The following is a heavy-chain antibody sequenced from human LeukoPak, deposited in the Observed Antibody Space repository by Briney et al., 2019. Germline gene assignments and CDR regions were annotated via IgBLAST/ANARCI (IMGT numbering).Heavy chain of an antibody. J-gene: IGHJ3*02. CDR3: ARGLRITIFGVVIEHAFDI. CDR2: INHSGST. D-gene: IGHD3-3*01. Sequence: SETLPLTCAVYGGSFSGYYWSWIRQPPGKGLEWIGEINHSGSTNYNPSLKSRVTISVDTSKNQFSLKLSSVTAADTAVYYCARGLRITIFGVVIEHAFDIWGQGTMVTVSS. CDR1: GGSFSGYY. V-gene: IGHV4-34*01.